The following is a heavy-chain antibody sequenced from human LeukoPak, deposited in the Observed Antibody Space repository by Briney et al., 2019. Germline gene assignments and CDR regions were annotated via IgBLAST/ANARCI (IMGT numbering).Heavy chain of an antibody. D-gene: IGHD3-3*01. J-gene: IGHJ5*01. Sequence: GGSLRLSCAASGFTFSSYSMNWVRQAPGEGLDWVAAIKPDGSEQYYVDSVKGRFTISRDNAKNSLFLQMNSLRAEDTALYYCARGEKSGVAYTNWLDSWGQGTLVPVSS. CDR2: IKPDGSEQ. CDR1: GFTFSSYS. V-gene: IGHV3-7*01. CDR3: ARGEKSGVAYTNWLDS.